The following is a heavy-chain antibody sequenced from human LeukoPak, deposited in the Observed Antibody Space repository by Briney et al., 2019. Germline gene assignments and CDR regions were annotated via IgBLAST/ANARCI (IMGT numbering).Heavy chain of an antibody. CDR2: ISSSGSTI. CDR3: AKDSDVYGIESPDALHI. J-gene: IGHJ3*02. CDR1: GFTFSDYY. D-gene: IGHD2-8*01. V-gene: IGHV3-11*01. Sequence: GGSLRLSCAASGFTFSDYYMSWIRQAPGKGLEWVSYISSSGSTIYYADSVKGRFTISRDNAKNSLYLQMNSLRAEDTAVYYCAKDSDVYGIESPDALHIWGQGTMVTVSS.